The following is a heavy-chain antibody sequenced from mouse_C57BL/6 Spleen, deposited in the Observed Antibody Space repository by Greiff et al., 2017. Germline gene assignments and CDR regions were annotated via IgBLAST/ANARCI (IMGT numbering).Heavy chain of an antibody. D-gene: IGHD2-5*01. V-gene: IGHV1-69*01. CDR1: GYTFTSYW. J-gene: IGHJ2*01. CDR2: IDPSNSYT. CDR3: ARSYYSNYYFDY. Sequence: QVQLQQPGAELVMPGASVKLSCKASGYTFTSYWMHWVKQRPGQGLEWIGAIDPSNSYTNYNQKFKGKSTMTVDKASSTAYMQLSSLTSEDSAVYYCARSYYSNYYFDYWGQGTTLTVSS.